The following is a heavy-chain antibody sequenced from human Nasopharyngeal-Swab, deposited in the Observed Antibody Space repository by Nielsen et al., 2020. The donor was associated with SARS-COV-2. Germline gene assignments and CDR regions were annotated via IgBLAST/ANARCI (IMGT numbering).Heavy chain of an antibody. J-gene: IGHJ3*01. CDR3: ARIQQQLPGIV. CDR1: GDSVSNDRAA. D-gene: IGHD6-13*01. V-gene: IGHV6-1*01. CDR2: TWYRSKWNY. Sequence: SQTLSLTSAISGDSVSNDRAAWSWIRQSPSRGLEWLGRTWYRSKWNYDYATSLSGRLTVSPDTAKNQFSLHLNSVTPDDTAVYYCARIQQQLPGIVWGQGTMVIVSS.